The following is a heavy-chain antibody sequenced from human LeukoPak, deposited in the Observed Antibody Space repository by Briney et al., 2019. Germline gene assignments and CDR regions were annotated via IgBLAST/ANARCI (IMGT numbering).Heavy chain of an antibody. D-gene: IGHD3-16*01. CDR3: ARDQRYDYVWGSYCQFDY. V-gene: IGHV4-39*07. CDR2: IYYSGST. J-gene: IGHJ4*02. Sequence: WVRQAPGKGLEWIGSIYYSGSTYYNPSPKSRVTISVDTSKNQFSLKLSSVTAADTAVYYCARDQRYDYVWGSYCQFDYWGQGTLVTVSS.